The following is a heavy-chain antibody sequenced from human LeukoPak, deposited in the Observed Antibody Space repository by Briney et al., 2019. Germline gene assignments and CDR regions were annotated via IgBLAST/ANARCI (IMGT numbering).Heavy chain of an antibody. CDR2: ISYDGSNK. V-gene: IGHV3-30-3*01. Sequence: GGSLRLSCAASGFTFSSYAMHWVRQAPGKGLEWVAVISYDGSNKYYADSVKGRFTISRDNSKNTLYLQMNSLRAEDTAVYYCAREGIVVVPAAMKKDDFWSGYQDYWGQGALVTVSS. CDR1: GFTFSSYA. CDR3: AREGIVVVPAAMKKDDFWSGYQDY. J-gene: IGHJ4*02. D-gene: IGHD2-2*01.